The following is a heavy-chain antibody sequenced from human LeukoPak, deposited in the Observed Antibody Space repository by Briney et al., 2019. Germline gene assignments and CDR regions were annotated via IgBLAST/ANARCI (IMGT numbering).Heavy chain of an antibody. Sequence: PGGSLRLSCAASGFTFDSYPMNWVRQAPGKGLEWVSGICDTGGSTYYADSVKGRFTISRDNAKNTLYLQMNSLRTADTAIYYCAKGGNDFDYWGQGTLVTASS. CDR3: AKGGNDFDY. CDR2: ICDTGGST. D-gene: IGHD3-16*01. CDR1: GFTFDSYP. J-gene: IGHJ4*02. V-gene: IGHV3-23*01.